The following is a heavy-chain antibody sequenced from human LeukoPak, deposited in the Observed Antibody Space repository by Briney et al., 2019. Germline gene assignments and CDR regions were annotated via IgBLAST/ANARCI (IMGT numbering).Heavy chain of an antibody. J-gene: IGHJ4*02. CDR1: GGSISSYY. CDR2: IYYSGST. V-gene: IGHV4-59*12. Sequence: SETLSLTCTVSGGSISSYYWSWIRQPPGKGLEWIGYIYYSGSTNYNPSLKSRVTISVDTSKNQFSLKLSSVTAADTAVYYCAREGRGGYYFDYWGQGTLVTVSS. D-gene: IGHD3-10*01. CDR3: AREGRGGYYFDY.